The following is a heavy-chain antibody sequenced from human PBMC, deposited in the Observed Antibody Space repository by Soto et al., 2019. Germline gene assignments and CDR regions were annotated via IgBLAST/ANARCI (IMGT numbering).Heavy chain of an antibody. CDR2: IRGSDGST. V-gene: IGHV3-23*01. Sequence: EVQLLESGGGLVQPGGSLRLSCAASGFTFNNYAMTWVRQAPGKGLEWVSTIRGSDGSTYYADSVKGRFTISRDKSKNARYLQMSRLRAEDPALYYCVKDWTGNTCPCMDVWGQGTRVTVSS. CDR3: VKDWTGNTCPCMDV. CDR1: GFTFNNYA. J-gene: IGHJ6*01. D-gene: IGHD2-8*02.